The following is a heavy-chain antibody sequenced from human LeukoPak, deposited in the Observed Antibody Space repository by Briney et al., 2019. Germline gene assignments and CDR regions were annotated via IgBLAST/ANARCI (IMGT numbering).Heavy chain of an antibody. CDR3: AVDYYDSSILIDY. V-gene: IGHV1-2*02. J-gene: IGHJ4*02. Sequence: GASVKVSCKASGYTFTGYYMHWVRQAPGQGLEWMGGINPNSGGTNYAQKFQGRVTMTRDTSISTAYMELSRLRSDDTAVYYCAVDYYDSSILIDYWGQGTLVTVSS. CDR2: INPNSGGT. D-gene: IGHD3-22*01. CDR1: GYTFTGYY.